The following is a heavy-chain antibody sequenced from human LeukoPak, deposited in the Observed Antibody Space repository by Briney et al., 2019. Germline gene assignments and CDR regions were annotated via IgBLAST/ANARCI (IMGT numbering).Heavy chain of an antibody. CDR1: GGSISPYY. CDR3: ARAFYPGYYSYMAV. V-gene: IGHV4-59*01. D-gene: IGHD3-3*02. Sequence: SETLSLTCTVSGGSISPYYWSWIRQPPGKGLEWIGYIYYSGSTNYNPSLKSRVNISVDTSKNQFSLKLSSVTAADTAVYYCARAFYPGYYSYMAVWGKGTTVTVSS. CDR2: IYYSGST. J-gene: IGHJ6*03.